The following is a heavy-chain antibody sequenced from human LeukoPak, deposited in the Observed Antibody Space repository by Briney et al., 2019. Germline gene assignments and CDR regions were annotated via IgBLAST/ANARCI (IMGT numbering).Heavy chain of an antibody. V-gene: IGHV4-59*01. CDR2: IYYSGST. D-gene: IGHD6-13*01. Sequence: SETLSLTCTVSGGLISSYYWSWIRQPPGKGLEWIGYIYYSGSTKYNPSLKSRVTISVDTSKNQFSLKLTSVTAADTAEYYCARATPSAAGYYYGMDVWGQGTTVTVSS. J-gene: IGHJ6*02. CDR1: GGLISSYY. CDR3: ARATPSAAGYYYGMDV.